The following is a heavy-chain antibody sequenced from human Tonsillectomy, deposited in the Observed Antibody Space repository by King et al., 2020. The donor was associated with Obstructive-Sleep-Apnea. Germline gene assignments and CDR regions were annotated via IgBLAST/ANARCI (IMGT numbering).Heavy chain of an antibody. V-gene: IGHV4-30-4*01. CDR1: GGSINSGDYY. CDR2: IYYSGST. CDR3: ARVNYYGSGTYYNDV. Sequence: LQLQESGPGLVKPSQILSLTCTVSGGSINSGDYYWSWIRQPPGKGLEWIGSIYYSGSTYYHPSLKSRLTISVDTSKNQFSLKMSSVTAADTAVYYCARVNYYGSGTYYNDVWGQGTTVTVS. J-gene: IGHJ6*02. D-gene: IGHD3-10*01.